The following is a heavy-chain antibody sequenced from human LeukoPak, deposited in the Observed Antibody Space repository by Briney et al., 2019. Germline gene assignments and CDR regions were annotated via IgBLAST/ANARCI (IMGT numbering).Heavy chain of an antibody. J-gene: IGHJ5*02. CDR3: ARDPRNVGLAP. Sequence: GGSLRLSCTASGFTFSTCGMTWVRQAPGKGLEWVSSISGNDDGTNYADVVKGRFTMSRDNVKNTLYLQMNSLRVEDTAVYYCARDPRNVGLAPWGQGTLVTVSS. D-gene: IGHD2-15*01. CDR1: GFTFSTCG. CDR2: ISGNDDGT. V-gene: IGHV3-23*01.